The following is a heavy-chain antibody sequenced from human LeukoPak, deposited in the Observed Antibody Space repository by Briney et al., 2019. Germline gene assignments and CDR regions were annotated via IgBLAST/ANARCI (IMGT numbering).Heavy chain of an antibody. V-gene: IGHV4-61*02. J-gene: IGHJ4*02. D-gene: IGHD3-10*01. CDR2: IYTSGST. Sequence: KASETLSLTCTVSGGSISSGSYYWSWIRQPAGKGLEWIGRIYTSGSTNYNPSLKSRVTISVDTSKNQFSLKLSSVTAADTAVYYCAREYYGSGENYFDYWGQGTLVTVSS. CDR1: GGSISSGSYY. CDR3: AREYYGSGENYFDY.